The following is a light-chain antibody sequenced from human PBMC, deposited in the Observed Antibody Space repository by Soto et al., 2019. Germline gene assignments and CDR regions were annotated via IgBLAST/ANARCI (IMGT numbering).Light chain of an antibody. Sequence: EVVLTQSPGTLSLSPGERATLSCRASQSVSSTYLAWYRQKPGQAPRLLIYGTSSRASGIPDRVSGSGSGTDLTLTISRLEPEDFAVYDGEQYGYSPWTCGQGTKVEIK. CDR2: GTS. CDR3: EQYGYSPWT. CDR1: QSVSSTY. J-gene: IGKJ1*01. V-gene: IGKV3-20*01.